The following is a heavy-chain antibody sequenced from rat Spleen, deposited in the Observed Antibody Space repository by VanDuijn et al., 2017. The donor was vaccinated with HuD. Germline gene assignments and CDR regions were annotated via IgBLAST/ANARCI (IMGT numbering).Heavy chain of an antibody. CDR1: GFSLTNYN. CDR3: ARDLDGYFDY. Sequence: QVQLKESGPGLVQPSETLSLTCTVSGFSLTNYNVHWVRQPPGKGLEWMGVMWSGGSTDYNSALKSRLSISRDTSKNQVFLKMNSLQSEDTTTYYCARDLDGYFDYWGQGVMVTVSS. CDR2: MWSGGST. V-gene: IGHV2-45*01. D-gene: IGHD1-12*03. J-gene: IGHJ2*01.